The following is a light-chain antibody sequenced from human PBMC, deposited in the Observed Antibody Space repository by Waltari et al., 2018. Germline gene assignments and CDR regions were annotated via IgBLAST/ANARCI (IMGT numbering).Light chain of an antibody. CDR1: HIGSKS. J-gene: IGLJ2*01. CDR2: YDS. Sequence: SYVVTQSPSVSVAPGETARLPCGGGHIGSKSLHWSQQRPGQAPVLVISYDSDRPSGIPERFSGSNSGNTATLTISWVEAEDEADYYCLVWHSTIDHQGVFGGGTKLTVL. V-gene: IGLV3-21*04. CDR3: LVWHSTIDHQGV.